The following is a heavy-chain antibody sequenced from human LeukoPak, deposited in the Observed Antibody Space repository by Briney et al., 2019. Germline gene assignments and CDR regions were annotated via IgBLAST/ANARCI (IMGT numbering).Heavy chain of an antibody. V-gene: IGHV4-39*01. Sequence: SETLSLTCTVSGGSISSSSYYWGWLRQPPGKGLEWIGSIYYSGSTYYNPSLKSRVTISVDTSKNQFSLKLSSVTAADTAVYYCARHGHYYGSGSFAWGQGTLVTVSS. CDR3: ARHGHYYGSGSFA. J-gene: IGHJ5*02. CDR1: GGSISSSSYY. D-gene: IGHD3-10*01. CDR2: IYYSGST.